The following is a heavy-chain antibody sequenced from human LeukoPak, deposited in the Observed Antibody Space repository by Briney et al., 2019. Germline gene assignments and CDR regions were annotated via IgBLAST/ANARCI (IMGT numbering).Heavy chain of an antibody. CDR2: ISYDGSNK. CDR1: GFTFSSYG. Sequence: GGSLRLSCAASGFTFSSYGMHSVRQAPGKGLEWVAVISYDGSNKYYADSVKGRFTISRDNSKNTLYLQMNSLRAEDTAVYYCAKGRDIAVAGTGRAFFDYWGQGTLVTVSS. J-gene: IGHJ4*02. CDR3: AKGRDIAVAGTGRAFFDY. D-gene: IGHD6-19*01. V-gene: IGHV3-30*18.